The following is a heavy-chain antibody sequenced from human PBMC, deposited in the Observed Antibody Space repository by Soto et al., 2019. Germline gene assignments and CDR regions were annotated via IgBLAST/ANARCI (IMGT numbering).Heavy chain of an antibody. Sequence: QVQLVESGGGVVEPGGALRLSCAASGFTFRNHGMHWVRQAPGKGLEWLTVIWYDGSHKYYADSVKGRFTTSRDNSENTLSQKVNCLRAEGTAVYYCVKSSDGGSRGGGDLWGQGTLVTVSS. CDR3: VKSSDGGSRGGGDL. CDR1: GFTFRNHG. D-gene: IGHD6-13*01. J-gene: IGHJ5*02. CDR2: IWYDGSHK. V-gene: IGHV3-33*06.